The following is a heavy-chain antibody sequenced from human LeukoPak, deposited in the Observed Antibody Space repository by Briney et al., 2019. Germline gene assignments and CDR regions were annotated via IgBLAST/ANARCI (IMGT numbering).Heavy chain of an antibody. CDR1: GGSISSGDYY. Sequence: SQTLSLTCTVSGGSISSGDYYWSWIRQPRGKGLEWIGYIYYSGSTYYNPSLKSRVTISVDTSKNQFSLKLSAVTAADTAVYYCAREVYYYDSSGYYDDYWGQGTLVTVSS. CDR2: IYYSGST. V-gene: IGHV4-30-4*08. CDR3: AREVYYYDSSGYYDDY. J-gene: IGHJ4*02. D-gene: IGHD3-22*01.